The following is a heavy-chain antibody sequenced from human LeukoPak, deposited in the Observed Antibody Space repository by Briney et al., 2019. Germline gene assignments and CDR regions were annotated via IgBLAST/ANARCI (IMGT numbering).Heavy chain of an antibody. CDR2: IIPIFGTA. J-gene: IGHJ6*02. CDR1: GGTFSSYA. V-gene: IGHV1-69*13. CDR3: ARDRDCSGGSCYPGPYYYGMDV. Sequence: SVKVSCKASGGTFSSYAISWVRQAPGQGLEWMGGIIPIFGTANYAQKFQGRVTITADESTSTAYMELSSLRSEDTAVYYCARDRDCSGGSCYPGPYYYGMDVWGQGTTVTVSS. D-gene: IGHD2-15*01.